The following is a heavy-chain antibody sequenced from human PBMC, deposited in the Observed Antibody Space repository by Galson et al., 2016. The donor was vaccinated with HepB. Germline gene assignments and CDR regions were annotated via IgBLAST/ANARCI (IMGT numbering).Heavy chain of an antibody. V-gene: IGHV1-8*01. Sequence: SVKVSCKASGYTFTSYDLNWVRQATGQGLEWLGWMNPDSGDTGYAQKFQGRVTLTRSTSLRAAYMEVSRLRFEDTAVYYCARDGAGGDWFFDLWGRGTLVTVSS. CDR1: GYTFTSYD. D-gene: IGHD2-21*01. CDR2: MNPDSGDT. J-gene: IGHJ2*01. CDR3: ARDGAGGDWFFDL.